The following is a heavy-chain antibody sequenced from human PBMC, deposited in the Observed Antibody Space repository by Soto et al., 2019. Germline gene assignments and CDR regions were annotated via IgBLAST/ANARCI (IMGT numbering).Heavy chain of an antibody. CDR3: ARWKGTGAYPIYY. V-gene: IGHV1-18*04. Sequence: QVQLVQSGGEVTKTGASVKVSCKASGYSFTSYDITWVRQAPGQGLEWMGWISGYNGNTNYAQKFQGRVTMTTDTSTNTAYMELSRLRSDDTAVYYCARWKGTGAYPIYYWGQGTLVTVSS. D-gene: IGHD1-1*01. CDR1: GYSFTSYD. J-gene: IGHJ4*02. CDR2: ISGYNGNT.